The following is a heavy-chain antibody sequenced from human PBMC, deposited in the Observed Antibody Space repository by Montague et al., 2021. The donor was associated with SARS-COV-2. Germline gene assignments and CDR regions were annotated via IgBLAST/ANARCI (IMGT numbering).Heavy chain of an antibody. V-gene: IGHV4-34*01. D-gene: IGHD2-21*02. Sequence: SETLSLTCAVYGGSFSGYYWSWIRQPPGKGLEWIGEINHSGSTNSNPSLTRRVTISIDRSKNQFSLKLSSVTAADTAVYYCARGSWHIVVVTALRDGDYGMDVWGQGTTVTVSS. CDR2: INHSGST. CDR1: GGSFSGYY. CDR3: ARGSWHIVVVTALRDGDYGMDV. J-gene: IGHJ6*02.